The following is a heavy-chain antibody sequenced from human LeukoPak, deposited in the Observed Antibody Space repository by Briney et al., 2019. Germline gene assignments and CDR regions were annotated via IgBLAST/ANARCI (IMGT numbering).Heavy chain of an antibody. CDR3: ARYRAYKRDAFDI. CDR2: ISCSGCST. J-gene: IGHJ3*02. D-gene: IGHD5-24*01. CDR1: GFTFSSYA. V-gene: IGHV3-23*01. Sequence: GGSLRLSCAASGFTFSSYAMSWVRQAPGKGLEWVSAISCSGCSTYYPDSVKVRFTISRDNSKNTLYLKTNSPTDEATDVYSCARYRAYKRDAFDIWGQRTTVT.